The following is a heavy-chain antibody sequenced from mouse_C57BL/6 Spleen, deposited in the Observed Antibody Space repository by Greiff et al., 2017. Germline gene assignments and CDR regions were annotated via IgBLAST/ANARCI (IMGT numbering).Heavy chain of an antibody. D-gene: IGHD1-1*01. CDR2: IYPGSGST. CDR1: GYTFTSYW. V-gene: IGHV1-55*01. J-gene: IGHJ2*01. CDR3: ASKDYYGSSYGPFYFDY. Sequence: QVQLQQPGAELVKPGASVKMSCKASGYTFTSYWITWVKQRPGQGLEWIGDIYPGSGSTNYNEKFKSKATLTVDTSSSTAYMQLSSLTSEDSAVYYCASKDYYGSSYGPFYFDYWGQGTTLTVSS.